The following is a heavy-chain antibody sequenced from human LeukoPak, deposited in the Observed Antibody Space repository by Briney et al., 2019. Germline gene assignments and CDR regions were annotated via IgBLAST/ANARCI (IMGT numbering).Heavy chain of an antibody. CDR1: GFRFSFYW. CDR2: VNSDESDI. D-gene: IGHD1-1*01. CDR3: AKKEGDAFFSGTAGFDS. Sequence: QTGGSLRLSCAASGFRFSFYWMHWVRQVPGKGPVWISRVNSDESDITYADSVKGRFTISRDNAKNTLYLLMNNVRVDDTAVYYCAKKEGDAFFSGTAGFDSWGQGTVVTVSS. J-gene: IGHJ5*01. V-gene: IGHV3-74*03.